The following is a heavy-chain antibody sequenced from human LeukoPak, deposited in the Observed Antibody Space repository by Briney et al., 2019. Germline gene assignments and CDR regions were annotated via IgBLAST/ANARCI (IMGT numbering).Heavy chain of an antibody. CDR2: IIPIFGTA. J-gene: IGHJ4*02. Sequence: GASVKVSCKASGGTFSSYAISWVRQAPGQGLEWMGGIIPIFGTANYAQKFQGRVTITADKSTSTAYMELSSLRSEDTAVYYCARESPGRYSGSYQAFDYWGQGTLVTVSS. CDR3: ARESPGRYSGSYQAFDY. D-gene: IGHD1-26*01. V-gene: IGHV1-69*06. CDR1: GGTFSSYA.